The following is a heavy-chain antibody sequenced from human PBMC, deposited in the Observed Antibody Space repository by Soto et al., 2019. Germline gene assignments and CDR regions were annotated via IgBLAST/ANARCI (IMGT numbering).Heavy chain of an antibody. CDR1: GFTFSTYG. D-gene: IGHD6-6*01. CDR3: ARDSASYSSSSGSYWYFDL. Sequence: EVRLVESGGDLVQPGGSLRLSCAASGFTFSTYGMNWVRQAPGKGLEWLSYISSGSSSIYYADSVKGRLTISRDNAKNSLYLQMNSLSDEDMAVYYCARDSASYSSSSGSYWYFDLWGRGTLVTVSS. V-gene: IGHV3-48*02. J-gene: IGHJ2*01. CDR2: ISSGSSSI.